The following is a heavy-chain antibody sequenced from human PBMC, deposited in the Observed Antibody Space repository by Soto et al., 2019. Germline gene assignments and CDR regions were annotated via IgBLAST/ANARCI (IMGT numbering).Heavy chain of an antibody. CDR2: SSGSGGST. CDR1: GFTFSSYA. J-gene: IGHJ3*02. D-gene: IGHD6-13*01. V-gene: IGHV3-23*01. Sequence: EVQLLESGGGLVQPGGSLRLSCAASGFTFSSYAMSWVRQAPGKGLEWVSASSGSGGSTYYEDSVKGWFTISRDTPKNMLYQQMNSLRAEDRALYYCAKGARIAPRPGGFDIWGQGTMVTVSS. CDR3: AKGARIAPRPGGFDI.